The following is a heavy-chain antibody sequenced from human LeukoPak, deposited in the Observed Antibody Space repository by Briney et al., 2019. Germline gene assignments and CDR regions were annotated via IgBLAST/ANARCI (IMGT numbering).Heavy chain of an antibody. CDR1: GGSISGYY. CDR2: IYYSGST. V-gene: IGHV4-59*01. CDR3: ARTVVAEDYFDY. J-gene: IGHJ4*02. Sequence: SETLSLTCTVSGGSISGYYWSWIRQPPGKGLEWIGYIYYSGSTNYNPSLKSRVTISVDTSKNQFSLKLSSVTAADTAVYYCARTVVAEDYFDYWGQGTLVTVSS. D-gene: IGHD2-15*01.